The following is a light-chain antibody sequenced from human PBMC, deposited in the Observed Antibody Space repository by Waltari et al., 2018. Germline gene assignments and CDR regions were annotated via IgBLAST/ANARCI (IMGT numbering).Light chain of an antibody. CDR3: QQYYRYYT. V-gene: IGKV1-5*01. CDR1: QRINTW. J-gene: IGKJ2*01. CDR2: YVC. Sequence: IQMTQSPSALSASVGDRVTITCRASQRINTWMAWYQQRPGKALKVLIYYVCTLESGVPSRFSGSGSGTEFTLAINNLQPEDFATYYCQQYYRYYTFGQGTKLEIK.